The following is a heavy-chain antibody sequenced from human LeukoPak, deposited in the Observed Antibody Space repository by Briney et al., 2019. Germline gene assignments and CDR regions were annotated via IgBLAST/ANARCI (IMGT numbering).Heavy chain of an antibody. Sequence: PSETLSLTCTVSGGSMITYYWSWIRQPAGKGLEWIGRIYTSDITNYNPSLKSRVTMSVDTSKNQFSLKLSSVTAADTAVYYCARLPGAPYYYYYYMDVWGKGTTVTVSS. J-gene: IGHJ6*03. CDR3: ARLPGAPYYYYYYMDV. D-gene: IGHD1-26*01. V-gene: IGHV4-4*07. CDR2: IYTSDIT. CDR1: GGSMITYY.